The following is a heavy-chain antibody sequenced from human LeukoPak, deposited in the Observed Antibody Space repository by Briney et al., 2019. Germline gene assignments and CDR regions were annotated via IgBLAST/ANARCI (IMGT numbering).Heavy chain of an antibody. V-gene: IGHV3-23*01. J-gene: IGHJ4*02. CDR1: GFTFSNYA. CDR3: ARDSLDSSGYYPGLCDY. CDR2: ITGSGTNT. Sequence: GGSLRLSCVASGFTFSNYAMSWVRQAPGKGLEWVSAITGSGTNTYYADSLKGRFTISRDNSKNTLYLQMNSLRAEDTAVYYCARDSLDSSGYYPGLCDYWGQGTLVTVSS. D-gene: IGHD3-22*01.